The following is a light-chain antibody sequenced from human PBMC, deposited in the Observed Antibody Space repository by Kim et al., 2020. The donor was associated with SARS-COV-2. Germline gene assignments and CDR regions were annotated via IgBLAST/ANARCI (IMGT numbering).Light chain of an antibody. CDR3: QASDSSRV. J-gene: IGLJ3*02. V-gene: IGLV3-1*01. CDR1: KLGDKY. CDR2: QDS. Sequence: VSVSPGQTASITCSGDKLGDKYACWYQQKPGQSPVLVIYQDSKRPSGIPERFSGSNSGNTATLTISGTQAMDEADYYCQASDSSRVFGGGTQLTVL.